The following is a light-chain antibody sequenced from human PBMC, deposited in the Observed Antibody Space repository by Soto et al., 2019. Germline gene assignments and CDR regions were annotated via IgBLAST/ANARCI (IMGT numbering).Light chain of an antibody. CDR2: GAS. V-gene: IGKV3-15*01. Sequence: EEVLTHSRAALCVALCERATLSFRASQSVSTNLAWYQQKPGQVPSLLIYGASTRASGIPARFSGSGSGTEFTLTIGSLQSEDFAVYYCQQYSSSPSFGQGTRLEIK. J-gene: IGKJ5*01. CDR1: QSVSTN. CDR3: QQYSSSPS.